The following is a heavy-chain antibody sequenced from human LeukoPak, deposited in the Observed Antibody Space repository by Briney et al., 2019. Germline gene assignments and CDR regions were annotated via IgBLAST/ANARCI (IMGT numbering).Heavy chain of an antibody. Sequence: NPSETLSLTCTVSGDSISSYYWSWIRQPPGKGLEWIGYIYYSGSTNYNPSLKSRVTISVDTSKNQFSLKLSSVTAADTAVYYCARRAYSSGWYTGDWYFDLWSRGTLVTVSS. CDR1: GDSISSYY. V-gene: IGHV4-59*08. CDR3: ARRAYSSGWYTGDWYFDL. D-gene: IGHD6-19*01. CDR2: IYYSGST. J-gene: IGHJ2*01.